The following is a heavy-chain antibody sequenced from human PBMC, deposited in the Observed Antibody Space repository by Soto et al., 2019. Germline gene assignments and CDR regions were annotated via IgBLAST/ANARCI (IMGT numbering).Heavy chain of an antibody. J-gene: IGHJ4*02. CDR1: GYTFTSYG. V-gene: IGHV1-18*01. D-gene: IGHD3-9*01. CDR3: ARGVDLVLVSELGSKLRYFDWLFGY. Sequence: ASVKVSCKASGYTFTSYGISWVRQAPGQGLEWMGWISPYSGSTNYAQKLQGWVTMTTDTSTSTAYMEVTRLRSDDTAVYFCARGVDLVLVSELGSKLRYFDWLFGYWGQGTPVTVSS. CDR2: ISPYSGST.